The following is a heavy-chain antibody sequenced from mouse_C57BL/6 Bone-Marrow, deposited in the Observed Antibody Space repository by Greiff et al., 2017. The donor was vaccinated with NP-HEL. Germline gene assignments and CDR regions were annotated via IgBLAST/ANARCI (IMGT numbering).Heavy chain of an antibody. CDR2: ISYSGST. CDR1: GYSITSGYD. Sequence: VQLQQSGPGMVKPSQSLSLTCTVSGYSITSGYDWHWIRHFPGNQLEWLGYISYSGSTNYNPTLNSSITITHDTSTNPFFLKLIAVTTEDTATYYCARGGLYWYFDFWGTGTTVTVSS. J-gene: IGHJ1*03. CDR3: ARGGLYWYFDF. V-gene: IGHV3-1*01.